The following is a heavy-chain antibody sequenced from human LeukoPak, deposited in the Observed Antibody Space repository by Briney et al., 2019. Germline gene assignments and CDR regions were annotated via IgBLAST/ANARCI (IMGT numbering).Heavy chain of an antibody. Sequence: GGSLRLSCAASGFTFSSYSVNWVRQAPGKALEWVSSISSSSSYLYYADSVKGRFTISRDNAKNSLYLQVNSLRAEDTAVYYCARDAPLRGYYGMDVWGRGTTVTVSS. CDR2: ISSSSSYL. J-gene: IGHJ6*04. CDR1: GFTFSSYS. CDR3: ARDAPLRGYYGMDV. V-gene: IGHV3-21*01.